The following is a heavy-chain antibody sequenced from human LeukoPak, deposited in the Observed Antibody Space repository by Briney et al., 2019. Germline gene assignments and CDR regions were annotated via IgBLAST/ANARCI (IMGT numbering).Heavy chain of an antibody. V-gene: IGHV4-4*07. D-gene: IGHD2-2*01. J-gene: IGHJ6*02. Sequence: SETLSLTCTVSGGSISSYYWSWIRQPAGQGLEWIGRIYTSGSTNYNPSLKSRVAISLDTSKRQFSLRLTSVTAADTAVYYCARDGCSSTSCYSDYYYGMDVWGQGTTVTVSS. CDR3: ARDGCSSTSCYSDYYYGMDV. CDR2: IYTSGST. CDR1: GGSISSYY.